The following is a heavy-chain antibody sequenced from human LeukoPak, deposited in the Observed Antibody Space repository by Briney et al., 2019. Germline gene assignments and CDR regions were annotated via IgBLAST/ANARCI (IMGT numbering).Heavy chain of an antibody. CDR1: GFTFSNYA. V-gene: IGHV3-23*01. Sequence: GGSQSLSCAASGFTFSNYALTWVRQVPGKGLEWVSSISLSGGSTYYADSVKGRFTISRDNSKNTLYLQMNSLRAEDTAVYYCAKESNSNGSYFRWDYWGQG. CDR2: ISLSGGST. CDR3: AKESNSNGSYFRWDY. J-gene: IGHJ4*02. D-gene: IGHD3-22*01.